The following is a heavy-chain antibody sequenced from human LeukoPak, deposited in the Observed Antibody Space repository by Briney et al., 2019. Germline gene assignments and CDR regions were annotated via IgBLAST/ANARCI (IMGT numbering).Heavy chain of an antibody. CDR3: ARAVYCSGGSCYGVDEYNWFDP. CDR2: ISYDGSNK. D-gene: IGHD2-15*01. V-gene: IGHV3-30-3*01. J-gene: IGHJ5*02. CDR1: GFTFSSYA. Sequence: GSLRLSCAASGFTFSSYAMHWVRQAPGKGLEWVAVISYDGSNKYYADSVKGRFTISRDNSKNTLYLQMNSLRAEDTAVYYCARAVYCSGGSCYGVDEYNWFDPWGQGTLVTVSS.